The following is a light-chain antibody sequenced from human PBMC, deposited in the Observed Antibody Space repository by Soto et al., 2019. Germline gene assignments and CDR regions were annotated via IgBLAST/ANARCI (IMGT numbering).Light chain of an antibody. CDR3: QSYDNSLSGWV. V-gene: IGLV1-40*01. CDR1: SSNIGAGYD. Sequence: QSALTQPPSVSGAPGQRVTISCTGSSSNIGAGYDVHWYQQLPGTAPKLLIYGNNNRPSGVPDRFSGSKSGTSASLAITGLQAEDEADYYCQSYDNSLSGWVFGGGTKVTVL. CDR2: GNN. J-gene: IGLJ3*02.